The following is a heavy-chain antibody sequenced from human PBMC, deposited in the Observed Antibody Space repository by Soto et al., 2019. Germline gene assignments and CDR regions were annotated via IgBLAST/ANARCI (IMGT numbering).Heavy chain of an antibody. CDR3: ARQIYDSDTGPNFQYYFDS. D-gene: IGHD3-22*01. CDR1: GYSFAGYW. Sequence: GESLKISCKGSGYSFAGYWITWVRQKPGKGLEWMGQIDPSDSQTYYSPSFRGHVTISVTKSITTVFLQWSSLRASDTAMYYCARQIYDSDTGPNFQYYFDSWGQGTPVTVSS. V-gene: IGHV5-10-1*01. CDR2: IDPSDSQT. J-gene: IGHJ4*02.